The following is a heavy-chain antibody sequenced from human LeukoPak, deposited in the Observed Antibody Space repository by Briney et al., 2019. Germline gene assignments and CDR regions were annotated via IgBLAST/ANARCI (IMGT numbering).Heavy chain of an antibody. CDR2: ISSSSSYI. V-gene: IGHV3-21*01. D-gene: IGHD6-13*01. J-gene: IGHJ4*02. Sequence: GGSLRLSCAASGFTFSSYEMNWVRQAPGKGLEWVSSISSSSSYIYYADSVKGRFTISRDNAKNSLYLQMNSLRAEDTAVYYCARPVYPGQLVRVSGYWGQGTPGHRLL. CDR3: ARPVYPGQLVRVSGY. CDR1: GFTFSSYE.